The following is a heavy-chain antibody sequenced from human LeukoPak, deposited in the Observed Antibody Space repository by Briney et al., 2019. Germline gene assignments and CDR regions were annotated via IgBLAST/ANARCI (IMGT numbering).Heavy chain of an antibody. J-gene: IGHJ5*02. CDR1: GGTFSSYA. Sequence: SVKVSCKASGGTFSSYAISWVRQAPGQGLEWMGGIIPISGTANYAQKFQGRVTITADESTSTAYMELSSLRSEDTAVYYCARGGGYYDSSGYYYPWGQGTLVTVSS. D-gene: IGHD3-22*01. CDR2: IIPISGTA. V-gene: IGHV1-69*13. CDR3: ARGGGYYDSSGYYYP.